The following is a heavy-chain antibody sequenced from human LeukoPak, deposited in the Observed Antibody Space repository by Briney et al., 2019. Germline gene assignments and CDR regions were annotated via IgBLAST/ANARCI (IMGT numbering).Heavy chain of an antibody. CDR3: ARDPASYCSSTSCYTHPFFDY. D-gene: IGHD2-2*02. CDR1: GFTFSSYA. J-gene: IGHJ4*02. Sequence: GGSLRLSCAASGFTFSSYAMHWVRQAPGKGLEWVAVISYDGSNKYYADSVKGRFTISRDNSKNTLYLQMNSLRAEDTAVYYCARDPASYCSSTSCYTHPFFDYWGQGTLVTVSS. CDR2: ISYDGSNK. V-gene: IGHV3-30-3*01.